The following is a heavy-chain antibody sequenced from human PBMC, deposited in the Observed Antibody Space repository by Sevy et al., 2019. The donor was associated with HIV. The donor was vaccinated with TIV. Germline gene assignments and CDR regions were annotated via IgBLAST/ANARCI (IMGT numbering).Heavy chain of an antibody. CDR1: GGSISSYY. D-gene: IGHD3-10*01. V-gene: IGHV4-59*01. Sequence: SETLSLTCTVSGGSISSYYWSWIRQPPGKGLEWIGYIYYSGSTNYNPSLKSRVTISLDTSKNQFSLKLSSVTAADTAVYYLAGSNNYYGSGSDYPFTYYYYDMDVWGKGTTVTVSS. J-gene: IGHJ6*03. CDR3: AGSNNYYGSGSDYPFTYYYYDMDV. CDR2: IYYSGST.